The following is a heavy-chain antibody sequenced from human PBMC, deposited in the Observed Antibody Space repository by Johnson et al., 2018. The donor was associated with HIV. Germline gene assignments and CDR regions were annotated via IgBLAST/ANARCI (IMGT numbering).Heavy chain of an antibody. CDR2: IKQGGSEK. CDR3: ASVPMIVVLDGAFDI. D-gene: IGHD3-22*01. CDR1: GFTFSGYW. Sequence: EVQLVESGGGLVRPGESLRLSCVASGFTFSGYWMTWVRQAPGKGLEWVANIKQGGSEKYYVDSVKGRFTISRDNAKKSLYLQMNSLRAEDTAVYYCASVPMIVVLDGAFDIWGQGTMVTVSS. J-gene: IGHJ3*02. V-gene: IGHV3-7*01.